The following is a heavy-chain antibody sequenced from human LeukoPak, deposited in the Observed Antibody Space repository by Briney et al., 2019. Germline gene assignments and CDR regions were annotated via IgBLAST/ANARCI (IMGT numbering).Heavy chain of an antibody. D-gene: IGHD3-22*01. Sequence: GRSLRLSCAASGLTFSSYGMHWVRQVPGKGLEWVAVISYDGSNKYYGDSVKGRFTISRDNAKSLLYLQMNSLRAEDTAVYYCARNHYYDSSGPDYWGQGTLVTVSS. CDR3: ARNHYYDSSGPDY. CDR1: GLTFSSYG. V-gene: IGHV3-30*03. CDR2: ISYDGSNK. J-gene: IGHJ4*02.